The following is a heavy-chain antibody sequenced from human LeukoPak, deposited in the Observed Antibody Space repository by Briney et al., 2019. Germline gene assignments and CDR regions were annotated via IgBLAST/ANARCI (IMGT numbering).Heavy chain of an antibody. CDR2: IYSGGST. Sequence: GGSLRLSCAASGFTVSSNYMSWVRQAPGKGLEWVSVIYSGGSTYYADSVKGRFTISRDNSKNALYLQMNGLRAEDTAVYYCARKEDLDYWGQGTLVTVSS. J-gene: IGHJ4*02. CDR1: GFTVSSNY. D-gene: IGHD2-15*01. CDR3: ARKEDLDY. V-gene: IGHV3-53*01.